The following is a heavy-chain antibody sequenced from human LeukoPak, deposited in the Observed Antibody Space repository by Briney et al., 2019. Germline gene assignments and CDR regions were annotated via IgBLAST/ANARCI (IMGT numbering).Heavy chain of an antibody. CDR2: IYYSGST. Sequence: PSQTLSLTCTVSGGSISSGGYYWSWIRQHPGKGLEWIGYIYYSGSTYYNPSLKSRVTISVDTSKNQFSLKLSSVTAADTAVYYCAREGDSYYYYGMDVWGQGTTVTVSS. V-gene: IGHV4-31*03. J-gene: IGHJ6*02. D-gene: IGHD2-21*01. CDR1: GGSISSGGYY. CDR3: AREGDSYYYYGMDV.